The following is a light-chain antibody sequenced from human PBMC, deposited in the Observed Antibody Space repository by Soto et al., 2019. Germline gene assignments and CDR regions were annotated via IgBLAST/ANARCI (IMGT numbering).Light chain of an antibody. CDR2: ANN. CDR3: CSYAGSYTYV. Sequence: QSVLTQPPSVSGTPGQRVTISCSGSSSNIGSGTVNWYQQLPGTAPIRLIYANNHRPSGVPDRFSASKSGTSASLAISGLLSEDEADYYCCSYAGSYTYVFGTGTKVTVL. J-gene: IGLJ1*01. V-gene: IGLV1-44*01. CDR1: SSNIGSGT.